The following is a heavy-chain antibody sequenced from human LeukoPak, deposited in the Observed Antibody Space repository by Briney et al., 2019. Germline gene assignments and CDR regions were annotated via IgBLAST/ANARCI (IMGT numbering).Heavy chain of an antibody. CDR3: ARDYTGYFP. Sequence: GGSLRLSCAASGFSFSSYAMHWVRQAPGKGLEWVANIKTDGSEKYYVDSVKGRFTISRDNAKNSLYLQMNSLRAEDTAVYYCARDYTGYFPWGQGTLVIVSS. V-gene: IGHV3-7*03. CDR1: GFSFSSYA. D-gene: IGHD3-9*01. J-gene: IGHJ5*02. CDR2: IKTDGSEK.